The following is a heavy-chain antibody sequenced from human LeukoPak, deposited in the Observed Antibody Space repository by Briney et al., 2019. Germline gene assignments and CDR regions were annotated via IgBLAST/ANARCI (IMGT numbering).Heavy chain of an antibody. Sequence: GGSLRLSCAASGFTFSSYAMSWVRQAPGKGLEWVSASSGGSTYYADSVKGRFTISRDNSKNTLYLQMNSLRAEDTAVYYCAKGRYYYESSGYYRLPFDYWGQGTLVTVSS. V-gene: IGHV3-23*01. CDR3: AKGRYYYESSGYYRLPFDY. CDR2: SSGGST. J-gene: IGHJ4*02. D-gene: IGHD3-22*01. CDR1: GFTFSSYA.